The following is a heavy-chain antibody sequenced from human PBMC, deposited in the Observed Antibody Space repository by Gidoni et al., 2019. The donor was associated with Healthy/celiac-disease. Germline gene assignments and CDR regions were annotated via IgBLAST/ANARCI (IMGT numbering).Heavy chain of an antibody. D-gene: IGHD3-3*01. CDR3: AKDGGTIFAHYYYYMDV. Sequence: EVQLLESGGGLVQPGVSLRLSCAASGFTFSSYAMSWVRQAPGKGLEWVSDISGSGGSTYYADSVKGRFTISRDNSKNTLYLQMNSLRAEDTAVYYCAKDGGTIFAHYYYYMDVWGKGTTVTVSS. J-gene: IGHJ6*03. CDR2: ISGSGGST. V-gene: IGHV3-23*01. CDR1: GFTFSSYA.